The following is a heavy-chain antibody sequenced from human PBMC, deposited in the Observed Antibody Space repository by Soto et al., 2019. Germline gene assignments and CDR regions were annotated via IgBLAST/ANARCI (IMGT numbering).Heavy chain of an antibody. D-gene: IGHD2-8*01. CDR3: ARRSMLRVNFFDY. V-gene: IGHV4-30-4*01. J-gene: IGHJ4*02. CDR2: IHYRGYT. CDR1: GGSISSNDYY. Sequence: QVQLQESGPGLVKPSQTLSLTCTVSGGSISSNDYYWSWIRQPPGKGLEWIGYIHYRGYTYYNPSLKSRVSILVDTSKKQFSLTLSSVTAADTAVYYYARRSMLRVNFFDYWGRGTLVTVSS.